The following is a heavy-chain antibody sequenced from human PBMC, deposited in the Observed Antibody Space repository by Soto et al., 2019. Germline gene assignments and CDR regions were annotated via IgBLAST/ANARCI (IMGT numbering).Heavy chain of an antibody. CDR3: ARGGAAPGTPYYFDY. CDR1: SVSCNGYY. D-gene: IGHD6-13*01. CDR2: INHSGST. V-gene: IGHV4-34*01. J-gene: IGHJ4*02. Sequence: KSSATLSLTCSVYSVSCNGYYWGWIRPPQGKGLEWIGEINHSGSTNYNPSLKSRVTISVDTSKNQFSLQLSSVTAADPAVYYCARGGAAPGTPYYFDYWGQGTLVTVSS.